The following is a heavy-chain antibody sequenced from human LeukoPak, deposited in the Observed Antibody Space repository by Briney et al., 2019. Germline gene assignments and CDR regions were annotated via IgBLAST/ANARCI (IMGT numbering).Heavy chain of an antibody. V-gene: IGHV1-69*13. CDR3: ARDIEDSGSYYRPGY. D-gene: IGHD1-26*01. Sequence: SVKVSCTASGGTFSSYAISWVRQAPGQGLEWMGGIIPIFGTANYAQKFQGRVTITADESTSTAYMELSSLRSEDTAVYYCARDIEDSGSYYRPGYWGQGTLVTVSS. CDR2: IIPIFGTA. CDR1: GGTFSSYA. J-gene: IGHJ4*02.